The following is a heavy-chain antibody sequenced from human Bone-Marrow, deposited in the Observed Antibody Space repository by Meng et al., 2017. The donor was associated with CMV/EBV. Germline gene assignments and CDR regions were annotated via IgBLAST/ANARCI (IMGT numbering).Heavy chain of an antibody. D-gene: IGHD2-2*01. J-gene: IGHJ4*02. Sequence: SETLSLTCTVSGGSISSSSYYWGWIRQPPGKGLEWIGSIYYSGSTYYNPSLKSRVTISVDTSKNQFSLKLSSVTAADTAVYYCAREKYQLPFYYYDYWGQGTLVTASS. CDR1: GGSISSSSYY. CDR3: AREKYQLPFYYYDY. CDR2: IYYSGST. V-gene: IGHV4-39*07.